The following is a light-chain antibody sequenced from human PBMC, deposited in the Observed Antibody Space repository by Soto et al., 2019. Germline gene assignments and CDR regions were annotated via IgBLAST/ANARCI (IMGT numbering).Light chain of an antibody. CDR2: DAS. J-gene: IGKJ5*01. Sequence: EIVSTQSPGTLSLSPGERATLSCGASQSINSRSLAWYQQKPGQAPRLLIYDASNRATGIPARFSGSGSGTDFTLTISSLEPEDFAIYYCQQRQYWPPITFGQGTRLEIK. V-gene: IGKV3-11*01. CDR3: QQRQYWPPIT. CDR1: QSINSRS.